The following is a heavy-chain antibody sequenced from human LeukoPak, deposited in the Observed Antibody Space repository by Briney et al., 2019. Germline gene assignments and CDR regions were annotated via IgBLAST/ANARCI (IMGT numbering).Heavy chain of an antibody. CDR2: IGSSGNTM. D-gene: IGHD3-10*01. V-gene: IGHV3-11*01. CDR1: GFTFSDYY. Sequence: GGSLRHPCAASGFTFSDYYMSWIRQAPGKGLEWISYIGSSGNTMSYADSVRGRFTISRDNAKNSLYLQMNSLRAEDTAVYYCARPGRAYSLDYWGQGALVTVSS. J-gene: IGHJ4*02. CDR3: ARPGRAYSLDY.